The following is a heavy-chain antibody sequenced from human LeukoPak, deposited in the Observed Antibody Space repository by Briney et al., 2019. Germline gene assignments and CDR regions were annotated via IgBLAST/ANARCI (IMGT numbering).Heavy chain of an antibody. D-gene: IGHD5-18*01. J-gene: IGHJ4*02. CDR1: GYTFISYG. Sequence: ASVKVSCKASGYTFISYGISWVRQAPGQGLEWMGGIIPIFGTANYAQKFQGRVTITADESTSTAYMELSSLRSEDTAVYYCASCGYSYGYGYYYYFDYWGQGTLVTVSS. CDR2: IIPIFGTA. V-gene: IGHV1-69*13. CDR3: ASCGYSYGYGYYYYFDY.